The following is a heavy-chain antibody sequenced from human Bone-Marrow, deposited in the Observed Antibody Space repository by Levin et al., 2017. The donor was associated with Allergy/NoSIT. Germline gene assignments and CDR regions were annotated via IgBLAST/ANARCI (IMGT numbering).Heavy chain of an antibody. D-gene: IGHD2-15*01. Sequence: SLLLSCAASGFTFSTYYMSWVRQVTGPFLSFFSPLPPSFLAPSSFSSVKGRFTISRDNAKNSLYLQMDSLRAEDTALYYCVRGGGNFDYWGQGTLVTVSS. CDR2: LPPSFLAP. CDR1: GFTFSTYY. CDR3: VRGGGNFDY. V-gene: IGHV3-7*04. J-gene: IGHJ4*02.